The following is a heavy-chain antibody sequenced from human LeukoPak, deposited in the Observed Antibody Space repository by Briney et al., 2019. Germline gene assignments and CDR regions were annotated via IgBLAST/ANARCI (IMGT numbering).Heavy chain of an antibody. CDR2: IYYSGST. D-gene: IGHD3-22*01. Sequence: SETLSLTCTVSGGSISSYYWSWLRQPPGKGLEWIGYIYYSGSTNYNPSLKSRVTISVDTSKNQFSLKLSSVTVADTAVYYSARHAYDSSGYYVVPDYWGQGTLVTVSS. CDR1: GGSISSYY. J-gene: IGHJ4*02. V-gene: IGHV4-59*08. CDR3: ARHAYDSSGYYVVPDY.